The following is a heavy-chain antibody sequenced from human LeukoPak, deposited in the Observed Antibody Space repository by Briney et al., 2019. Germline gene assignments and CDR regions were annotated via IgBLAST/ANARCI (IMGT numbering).Heavy chain of an antibody. J-gene: IGHJ6*03. D-gene: IGHD4-23*01. Sequence: SETLSLTCTVSGGSISTYYWSWIRQPPGKGLEWIGHVYYSGSTNYNPSLKSRVTISVDTSKKQFSLKLSSVTAADTAVYYCARYGGGNYYYYYYMDVWGKGTTVTVSS. V-gene: IGHV4-59*01. CDR2: VYYSGST. CDR1: GGSISTYY. CDR3: ARYGGGNYYYYYYMDV.